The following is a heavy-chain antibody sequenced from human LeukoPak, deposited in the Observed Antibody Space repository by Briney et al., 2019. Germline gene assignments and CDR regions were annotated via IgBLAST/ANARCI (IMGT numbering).Heavy chain of an antibody. J-gene: IGHJ5*02. CDR1: GGSISSYY. D-gene: IGHD3-3*01. CDR3: AREPYYDFWSGYYSHRGDWFDP. V-gene: IGHV4-4*07. CDR2: IYTSGST. Sequence: SETLSLTCTVSGGSISSYYWSWIQQPAGKGLEWIGRIYTSGSTNYNPSLKSRVTTSAGTSKNKFSLKLSSVTAADTAVYYCAREPYYDFWSGYYSHRGDWFDPWGQGTLVTVSS.